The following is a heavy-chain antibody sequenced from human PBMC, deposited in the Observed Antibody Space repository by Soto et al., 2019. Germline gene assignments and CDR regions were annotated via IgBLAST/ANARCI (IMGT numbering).Heavy chain of an antibody. CDR1: GGSISSSNW. D-gene: IGHD6-19*01. CDR3: ARRRASSGWYPYYYGMDV. CDR2: IYHSGST. J-gene: IGHJ6*02. Sequence: PSLTCAVSGGSISSSNWWSWVRQPPGKGLEWIGEIYHSGSTNYNPSLKSRVTISVDKSKNQFSLKLSSVTAADTAVYYCARRRASSGWYPYYYGMDVWGQGTTVTVSS. V-gene: IGHV4-4*02.